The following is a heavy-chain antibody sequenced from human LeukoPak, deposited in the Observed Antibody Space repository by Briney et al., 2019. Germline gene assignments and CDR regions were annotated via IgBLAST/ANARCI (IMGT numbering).Heavy chain of an antibody. CDR2: IYYSGST. J-gene: IGHJ3*02. CDR3: ARAGYLWFGDANAFDI. V-gene: IGHV4-59*01. CDR1: GGSISSYY. Sequence: SETLSLTCTVSGGSISSYYWSWIRQPPGKGLEWIGYIYYSGSTNYNPSLKSRVTISVDTSKNQFSLKLSSVTAADTAVYYCARAGYLWFGDANAFDIWGQGTMVTVSS. D-gene: IGHD3-10*01.